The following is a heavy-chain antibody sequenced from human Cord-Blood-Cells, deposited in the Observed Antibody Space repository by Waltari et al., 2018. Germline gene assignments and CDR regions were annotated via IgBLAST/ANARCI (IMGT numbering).Heavy chain of an antibody. Sequence: QGQLVESGGGVVQPGRSLRPSCAASGFTFSSYAMHWVRQAPGKGLEWVAVISYDGSNKYYADSVKGRFTICRDNSKNTLYLQMNSLRAEDTAVYYCARGYGSGSYYIDAFDIWGQG. CDR3: ARGYGSGSYYIDAFDI. V-gene: IGHV3-30*04. J-gene: IGHJ3*02. CDR1: GFTFSSYA. D-gene: IGHD3-10*01. CDR2: ISYDGSNK.